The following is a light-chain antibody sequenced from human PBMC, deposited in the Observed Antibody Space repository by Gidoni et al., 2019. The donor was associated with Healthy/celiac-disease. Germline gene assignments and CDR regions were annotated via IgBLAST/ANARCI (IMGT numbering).Light chain of an antibody. V-gene: IGLV1-40*01. CDR2: GNS. Sequence: QSVLTQPPSVSGAPGQRVTISCTGSSSNIGAGYNVHWYQHLPGTAPKLLIYGNSNRPSGVPDRFSGSKSGTSASRAITGLQAEDEADYYCQSYDSSLSGVVFGGGTKLTVL. J-gene: IGLJ2*01. CDR1: SSNIGAGYN. CDR3: QSYDSSLSGVV.